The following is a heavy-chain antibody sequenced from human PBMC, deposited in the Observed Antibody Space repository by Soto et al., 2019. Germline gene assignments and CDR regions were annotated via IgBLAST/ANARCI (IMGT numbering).Heavy chain of an antibody. CDR1: GFTFSSYE. J-gene: IGHJ4*02. CDR2: ISSSGSTI. CDR3: ARYRYCSITSCYRLFDY. Sequence: EVQLVESGGGLVQPGGSLRLSCAASGFTFSSYEMNWVRQAPGKGLEWVSYISSSGSTIYYADSVKGRFTISRDNAKNSLYLQMNSLRAEDTAVYYCARYRYCSITSCYRLFDYWGQGTLVTVS. D-gene: IGHD2-2*01. V-gene: IGHV3-48*03.